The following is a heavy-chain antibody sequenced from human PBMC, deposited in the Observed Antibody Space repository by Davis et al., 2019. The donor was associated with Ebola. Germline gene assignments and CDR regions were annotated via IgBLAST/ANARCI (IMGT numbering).Heavy chain of an antibody. V-gene: IGHV3-66*01. CDR2: IYSGGTTRYA. Sequence: GGSLRLSCAASGFTVRSTYMSWVRQAPGKGLEWVSVIYSGGTTRYADYADSVKGRFTISRDYSKNTLYLQMNSLRDEDTAVYYCARDHTYYDFWSGYYHYYYGMDVWGQGTTVTVSS. CDR1: GFTVRSTY. J-gene: IGHJ6*02. D-gene: IGHD3-3*01. CDR3: ARDHTYYDFWSGYYHYYYGMDV.